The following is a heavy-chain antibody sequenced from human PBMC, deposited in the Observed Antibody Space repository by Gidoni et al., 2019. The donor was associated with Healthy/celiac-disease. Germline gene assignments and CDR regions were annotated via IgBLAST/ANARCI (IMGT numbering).Heavy chain of an antibody. CDR3: ARAYPGITIFGVVTQESQDNYYYGMDV. Sequence: QVQLVQSGAEVKKPGASVKVSCKASGYTFPGYYMHWVRQAPGQGLEWMGWINPNSGGTNYAQKFQGWVTMTRDTSISTAYMELSRLRSDDTAVYYCARAYPGITIFGVVTQESQDNYYYGMDVWGQGTTVTVSS. V-gene: IGHV1-2*04. CDR2: INPNSGGT. J-gene: IGHJ6*02. CDR1: GYTFPGYY. D-gene: IGHD3-3*01.